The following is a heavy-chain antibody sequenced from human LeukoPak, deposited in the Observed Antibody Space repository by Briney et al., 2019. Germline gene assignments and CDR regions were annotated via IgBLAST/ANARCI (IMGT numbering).Heavy chain of an antibody. J-gene: IGHJ4*02. CDR1: GYTFTEYY. Sequence: ASVKVSCKASGYTFTEYYMHWVRQAPGQGLEWLGWMNPNSGGSNCAQKFQGRVTMTRETSISTAYMELSRLSSDDTAVYYCARVQVSDDNWGFFDYWGQGTLVTVSS. CDR2: MNPNSGGS. V-gene: IGHV1-2*02. CDR3: ARVQVSDDNWGFFDY. D-gene: IGHD1-1*01.